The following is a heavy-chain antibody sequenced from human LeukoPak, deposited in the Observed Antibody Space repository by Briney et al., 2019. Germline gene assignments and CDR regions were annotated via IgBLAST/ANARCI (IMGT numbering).Heavy chain of an antibody. V-gene: IGHV3-53*01. D-gene: IGHD3-10*01. J-gene: IGHJ4*02. CDR3: AKDFASRFGELLFTYYFDY. Sequence: GGSLRLSCAASGFTVSSNYMSWVRQAPGKGLEWVSVIYTGGSTYYADSVKGRFTIFRDNSKNTLYLQMNSLRAEDTAVYYCAKDFASRFGELLFTYYFDYWGQGTLVTVSS. CDR1: GFTVSSNY. CDR2: IYTGGST.